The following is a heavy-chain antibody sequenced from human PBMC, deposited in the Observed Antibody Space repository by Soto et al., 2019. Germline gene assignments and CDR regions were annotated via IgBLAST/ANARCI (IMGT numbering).Heavy chain of an antibody. J-gene: IGHJ6*02. Sequence: RASVKVSCKASGYTFTRYYMHWVRQAPGQGLEWMGIINPSGGSTSYAQKFQGRVTMTRDTSTRTVYMELSSLRSEDTAVYYCALTMVRGVIHYYYGMDVWGQGTTVTVSS. CDR2: INPSGGST. D-gene: IGHD3-10*01. V-gene: IGHV1-46*01. CDR1: GYTFTRYY. CDR3: ALTMVRGVIHYYYGMDV.